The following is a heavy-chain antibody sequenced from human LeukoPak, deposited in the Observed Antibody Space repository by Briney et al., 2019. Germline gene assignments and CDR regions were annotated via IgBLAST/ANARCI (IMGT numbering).Heavy chain of an antibody. CDR1: GFTFSSYG. D-gene: IGHD6-6*01. J-gene: IGHJ4*02. CDR3: ARGVRSGN. CDR2: IWYDGSNK. Sequence: GRSLRLSCAASGFTFSSYGMHWVRQAPGKGLEWVAVIWYDGSNKYYADSVKGRFTISRDNDKNSLYLQMHSLRVEDTAVYYCARGVRSGNWGQGTLVTVSS. V-gene: IGHV3-33*01.